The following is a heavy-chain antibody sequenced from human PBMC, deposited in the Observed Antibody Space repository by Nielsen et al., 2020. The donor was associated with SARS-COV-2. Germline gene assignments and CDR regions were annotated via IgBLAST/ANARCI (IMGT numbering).Heavy chain of an antibody. CDR2: IYYNGST. J-gene: IGHJ4*02. CDR3: ASAPTIFGVVITTFDY. Sequence: SETLSLTCTVSGGSISSGGYYWSWIRQHPGKGLEWIGYIYYNGSTYYNPSLKSRVTISVDTSKNQFSLKLSSVTAADTAVYYCASAPTIFGVVITTFDYWGQGTLVTVSS. D-gene: IGHD3-3*01. V-gene: IGHV4-31*03. CDR1: GGSISSGGYY.